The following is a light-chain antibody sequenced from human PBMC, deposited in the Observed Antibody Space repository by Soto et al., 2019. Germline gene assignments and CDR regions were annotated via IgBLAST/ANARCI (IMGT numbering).Light chain of an antibody. V-gene: IGKV1-39*01. CDR3: QQSYNAPFN. Sequence: DIQMTQSPSPLSASVGDRITITCRASQTIAGYLNWFQQKSGQPPKLLVYAASTLRHGVPSRFSASGSGSDFTLTINSLQPEDLATYYCQQSYNAPFNFGPGTKVDIK. CDR2: AAS. CDR1: QTIAGY. J-gene: IGKJ3*01.